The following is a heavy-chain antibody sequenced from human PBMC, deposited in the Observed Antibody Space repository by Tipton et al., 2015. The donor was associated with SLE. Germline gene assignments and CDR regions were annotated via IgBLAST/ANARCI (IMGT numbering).Heavy chain of an antibody. Sequence: TLSLTCAIYGGSFSSYYWSWIRRSPGKGLEWIGEINQSGDTTYNPSLKSRVTMSVDTSKTQFSLKLSSVTAADTAVYYCARDGRGYCDNSGCSEYHWFDPWGQGTLVTVSS. D-gene: IGHD2-15*01. CDR3: ARDGRGYCDNSGCSEYHWFDP. V-gene: IGHV4-34*01. J-gene: IGHJ5*02. CDR2: INQSGDT. CDR1: GGSFSSYY.